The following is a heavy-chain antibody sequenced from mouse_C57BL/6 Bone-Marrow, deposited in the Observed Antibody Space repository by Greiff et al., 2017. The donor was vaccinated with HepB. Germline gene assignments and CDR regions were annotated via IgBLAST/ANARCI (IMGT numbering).Heavy chain of an antibody. CDR2: IDPSDSYT. J-gene: IGHJ1*03. CDR1: GYTFTSYW. D-gene: IGHD1-1*01. Sequence: QVQLQQPGAELVRPGPSVKLSCKASGYTFTSYWMHWVKQRPGQGLEWIGVIDPSDSYTNYNQKFKGKATLTVDTSSSTAYMQLSSLTSEDSAVYYCARRGDYGSSHWYFDVWGTGTTVTVSS. V-gene: IGHV1-59*01. CDR3: ARRGDYGSSHWYFDV.